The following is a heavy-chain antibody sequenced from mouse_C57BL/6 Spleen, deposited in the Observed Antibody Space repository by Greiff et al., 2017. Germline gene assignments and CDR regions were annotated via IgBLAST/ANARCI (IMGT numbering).Heavy chain of an antibody. Sequence: VQLQQPGAELVRPGSSVKLSCKASGYTFTSYWMDWVKQRPGQGLEWIGNIYPSDSETHYNQKFKDKATLTVDKSSSTAYMQLSSLTSEDSAVYYCARGYGNLDYWGQGTTLTVSS. J-gene: IGHJ2*01. V-gene: IGHV1-61*01. CDR1: GYTFTSYW. CDR2: IYPSDSET. D-gene: IGHD2-1*01. CDR3: ARGYGNLDY.